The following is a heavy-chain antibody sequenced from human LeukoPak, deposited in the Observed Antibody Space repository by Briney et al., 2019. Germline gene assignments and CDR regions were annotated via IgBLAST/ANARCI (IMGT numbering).Heavy chain of an antibody. CDR2: IYYSEST. J-gene: IGHJ4*02. V-gene: IGHV4-59*08. D-gene: IGHD6-13*01. CDR1: GGSISSYY. CDR3: ASSKDGRIAAAQFDY. Sequence: PSETLSLTCTVSGGSISSYYWSWIRQPPGKGLEWIGYIYYSESTNYNPSLKSRVTISVDTSKNQFSLKLSSVTAADTAVYYCASSKDGRIAAAQFDYWGQGTLVTVSS.